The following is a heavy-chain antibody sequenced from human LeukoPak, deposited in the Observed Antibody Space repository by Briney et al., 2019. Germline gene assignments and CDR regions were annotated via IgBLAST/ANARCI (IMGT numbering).Heavy chain of an antibody. CDR3: ARSPTRAIAARVYWYFDL. CDR1: GGSFSGYY. Sequence: SETLSLTWALYGGSFSGYYWSWIRQPPGKGLEWIGEINHSGSTNYNPSLKSRVTISVDTSKNQLSLKLSSVTAADTAVYYCARSPTRAIAARVYWYFDLWGRGTLVTVSS. D-gene: IGHD6-6*01. J-gene: IGHJ2*01. CDR2: INHSGST. V-gene: IGHV4-34*01.